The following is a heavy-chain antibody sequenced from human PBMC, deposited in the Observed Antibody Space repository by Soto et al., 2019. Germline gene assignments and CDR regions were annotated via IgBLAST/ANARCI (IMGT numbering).Heavy chain of an antibody. CDR1: GFTFSSYA. CDR3: YIAAAGGGVDNWFDP. D-gene: IGHD6-13*01. J-gene: IGHJ5*02. V-gene: IGHV3-23*01. CDR2: ISGSGGST. Sequence: GGSLRLSCAASGFTFSSYAMSWVRQAPGKGLEWVSAISGSGGSTYYADSVKGRFTISRDNSKNTLYLQMNSLRAEDTAVYYCYIAAAGGGVDNWFDPWGQGTLVTVSS.